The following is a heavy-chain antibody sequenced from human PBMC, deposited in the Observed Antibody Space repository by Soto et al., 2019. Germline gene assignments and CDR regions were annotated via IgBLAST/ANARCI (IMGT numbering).Heavy chain of an antibody. Sequence: GGSLRLSCAASGFTVSSNYMSWVRQAPGKGLEWVSVIYSGGSTYYADSVKGRFTISRDNSKNTLYLQMNSLRAEDTAVYYCAKVRITMIVVVIMRRHGMGVWGQGTTVTVSS. CDR3: AKVRITMIVVVIMRRHGMGV. D-gene: IGHD3-22*01. CDR2: IYSGGST. J-gene: IGHJ6*02. V-gene: IGHV3-53*01. CDR1: GFTVSSNY.